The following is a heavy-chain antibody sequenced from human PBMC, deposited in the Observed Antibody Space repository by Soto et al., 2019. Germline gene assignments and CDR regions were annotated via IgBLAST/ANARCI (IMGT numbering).Heavy chain of an antibody. V-gene: IGHV3-66*01. CDR1: GFSVSNYH. J-gene: IGHJ4*02. D-gene: IGHD4-4*01. CDR2: ITVGDVT. Sequence: EVQLVDSGGGLVQPGGSLRLSCAASGFSVSNYHMNWVRQAPGKGPEWVSIITVGDVTYYADSVKGRFTISRDISRNTVYLQMNSLRGDYTAVSYCAGGRDYSKGGDHWGQGTLVIVSS. CDR3: AGGRDYSKGGDH.